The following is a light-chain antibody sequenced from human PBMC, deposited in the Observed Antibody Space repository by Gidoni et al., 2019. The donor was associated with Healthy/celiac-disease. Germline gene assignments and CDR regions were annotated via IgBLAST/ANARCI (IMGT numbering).Light chain of an antibody. CDR2: GAS. V-gene: IGKV3-20*01. CDR1: QRVSSSY. CDR3: QQYGSSLYT. Sequence: EIVLTQSPGTLSLSPGESATLSCRASQRVSSSYLAWYQQKPGQAPRRLIYGASRRATGIPDRFSGSGSGTDFTLTISRLEPEDVAVYYCQQYGSSLYTFXXXTKLEIK. J-gene: IGKJ2*01.